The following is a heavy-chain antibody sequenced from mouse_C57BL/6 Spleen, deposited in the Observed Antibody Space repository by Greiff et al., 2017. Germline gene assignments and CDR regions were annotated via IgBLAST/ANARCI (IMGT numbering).Heavy chain of an antibody. CDR2: IDPNSGGT. J-gene: IGHJ4*01. D-gene: IGHD3-3*01. Sequence: QVQLQQPGAELVKPGASVKLSCKASGYTFTSYWMHWVKQRPGRGLEWIGRIDPNSGGTKYNEKFKSKATLTVDKPSSTDYMQLSSLTSEDSAGSNCARGRDEDYAMGYEGKGTSVSVSS. CDR1: GYTFTSYW. CDR3: ARGRDEDYAMGY. V-gene: IGHV1-72*01.